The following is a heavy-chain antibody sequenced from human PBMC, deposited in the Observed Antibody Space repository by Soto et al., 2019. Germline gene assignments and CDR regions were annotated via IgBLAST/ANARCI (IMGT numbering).Heavy chain of an antibody. Sequence: SETLSLTCAVYGGSFSGYYWSWIRQPPGKGLEWIGEINHSGSTNYNPSLKSRVTISVDTSKNQFSLKLSSVTAADTAVYYCARAEDYYDSSGYYSWFDPLGPGNPGHRLL. CDR2: INHSGST. CDR1: GGSFSGYY. V-gene: IGHV4-34*01. CDR3: ARAEDYYDSSGYYSWFDP. J-gene: IGHJ5*02. D-gene: IGHD3-22*01.